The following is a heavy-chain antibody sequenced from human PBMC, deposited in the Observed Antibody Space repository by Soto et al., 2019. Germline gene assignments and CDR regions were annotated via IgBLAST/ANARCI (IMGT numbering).Heavy chain of an antibody. V-gene: IGHV1-18*01. CDR2: ISAYNGNT. Sequence: ASVKVSCKASGYTFTSYGISWVRQAPGQGLEWMGWISAYNGNTNYAQKLQGRVTMTTDTSTSTAYMELRSLRSDDTAVYYCARELNVLPQYDFWSGYRDDAFDIWGQGTMVTVSS. D-gene: IGHD3-3*01. CDR3: ARELNVLPQYDFWSGYRDDAFDI. J-gene: IGHJ3*02. CDR1: GYTFTSYG.